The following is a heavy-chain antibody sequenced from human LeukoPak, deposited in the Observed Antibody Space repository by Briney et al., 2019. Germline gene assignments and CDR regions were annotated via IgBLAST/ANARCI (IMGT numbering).Heavy chain of an antibody. CDR3: ARGHSNHISIYDY. V-gene: IGHV3-74*01. CDR1: GFTFSNYW. Sequence: GGSLRLSCAASGFTFSNYWMYWVRQAPGKGPVWVSRIHNDGTGTSYADSVKGRFTISRDNAKNTLYLQMNSLRAEDTAVYYCARGHSNHISIYDYWGQGTLVTVSS. J-gene: IGHJ4*02. CDR2: IHNDGTGT. D-gene: IGHD4-11*01.